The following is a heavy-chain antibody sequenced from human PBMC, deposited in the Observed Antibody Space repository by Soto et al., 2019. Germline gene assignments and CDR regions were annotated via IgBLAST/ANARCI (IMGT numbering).Heavy chain of an antibody. CDR3: TTNTFEYSSSSDY. CDR2: IKSKTDGGTT. Sequence: GGPRGSSLAALGSPFSNAWWNWAPQAPGKGLEWVGRIKSKTDGGTTDYAAPVKGRFTISRDDSKNTLYLQMNSLKTEDTAVYYCTTNTFEYSSSSDYWGQGTLVTVSS. D-gene: IGHD6-6*01. J-gene: IGHJ4*02. CDR1: GSPFSNAW. V-gene: IGHV3-15*07.